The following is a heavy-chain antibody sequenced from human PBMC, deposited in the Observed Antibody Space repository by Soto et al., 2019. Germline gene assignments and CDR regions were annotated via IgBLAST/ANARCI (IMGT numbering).Heavy chain of an antibody. CDR1: GDSISNNNW. V-gene: IGHV4-4*02. J-gene: IGHJ4*02. D-gene: IGHD6-19*01. CDR2: IHHSGST. Sequence: QVQLQESGPGLVKPSGTLSLTCVVSGDSISNNNWWSWVRQPPGKGLEWIGEIHHSGSTNYNPSLKSRVTISLDKSKNESSLKVSSVTAADTAVYYCARAGRAVDFDYWGQGALVTVSS. CDR3: ARAGRAVDFDY.